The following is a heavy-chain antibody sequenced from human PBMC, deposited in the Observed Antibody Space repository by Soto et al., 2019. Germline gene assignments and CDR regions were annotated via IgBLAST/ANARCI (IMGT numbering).Heavy chain of an antibody. D-gene: IGHD3-3*01. V-gene: IGHV3-30-3*01. CDR2: ISYDGSSK. CDR1: GFTFSTYA. CDR3: ASSYDFWSGDPQHFDS. J-gene: IGHJ4*02. Sequence: QVQLVESGGGVVQPGRSLRLSCAASGFTFSTYAMHWVRQAPGKGLEWVAAISYDGSSKYYADSVEGRFTISRENSKTTLYLQRNTLTADDTAVYDCASSYDFWSGDPQHFDSWSQGTLVTVSS.